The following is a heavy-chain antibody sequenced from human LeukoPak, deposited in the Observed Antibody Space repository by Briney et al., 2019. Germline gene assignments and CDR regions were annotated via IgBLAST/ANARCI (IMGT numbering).Heavy chain of an antibody. CDR2: INHRGTT. D-gene: IGHD1-26*01. V-gene: IGHV4-39*07. CDR1: GGSISSSSYY. J-gene: IGHJ4*02. CDR3: ARVLDSGYSDY. Sequence: SETLSLTCTVSGGSISSSSYYWGWIRQPPGKGLEWIGEINHRGTTNYNPSLASRVTISMDTSKNQFSLKVTSLTAADTAIYYCARVLDSGYSDYWGQGTLVTVSS.